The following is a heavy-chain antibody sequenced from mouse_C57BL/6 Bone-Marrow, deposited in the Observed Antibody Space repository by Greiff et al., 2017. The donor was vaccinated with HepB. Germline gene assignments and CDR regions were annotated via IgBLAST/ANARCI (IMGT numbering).Heavy chain of an antibody. CDR2: IDPANGNT. CDR1: GFNIKNTY. V-gene: IGHV14-3*01. D-gene: IGHD4-1*01. Sequence: EVKLMESVAELMRPGASVKLSCTASGFNIKNTYMHWVKQRPEQGLAWIGRIDPANGNTKYAPKFQGTATITADTSSNTAYLQLSSLTSEDTAIYYCARPDWGAMDYWGQGTSVTVSS. J-gene: IGHJ4*01. CDR3: ARPDWGAMDY.